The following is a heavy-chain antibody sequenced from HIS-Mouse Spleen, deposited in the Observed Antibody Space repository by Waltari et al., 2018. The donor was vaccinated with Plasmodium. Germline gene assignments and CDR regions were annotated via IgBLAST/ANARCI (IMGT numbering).Heavy chain of an antibody. CDR2: IYPGDSDT. D-gene: IGHD6-6*01. CDR1: EYRFTSSW. J-gene: IGHJ3*02. Sequence: EVQLVQSGAAVKKPGESLKIPCTGSEYRFTSSWLGWVSQRPGKGLEWMGIIYPGDSDTRYSPSFQGQVTISADKSISTAYLQWSSLKASDTAMYYCARPDTYSIAARPYDAFDIWGQGTMVTVSS. V-gene: IGHV5-51*03. CDR3: ARPDTYSIAARPYDAFDI.